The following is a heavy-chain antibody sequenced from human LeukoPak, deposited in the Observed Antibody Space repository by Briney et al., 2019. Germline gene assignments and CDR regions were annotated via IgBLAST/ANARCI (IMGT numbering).Heavy chain of an antibody. J-gene: IGHJ4*02. Sequence: PGGSLRLSCVASGFTLSSYAMHWVRQAPGKGLEWVAFIRYDGSLKNYADSVKGRFTISRDNSKSTLYLQMNSLRGDDTAVYYCANFPLDDSSGPEDYWGQGTLVTVSS. CDR3: ANFPLDDSSGPEDY. CDR1: GFTLSSYA. D-gene: IGHD3-22*01. CDR2: IRYDGSLK. V-gene: IGHV3-30*02.